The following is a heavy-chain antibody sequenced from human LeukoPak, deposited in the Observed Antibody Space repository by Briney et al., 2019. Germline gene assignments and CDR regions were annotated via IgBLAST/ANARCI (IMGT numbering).Heavy chain of an antibody. Sequence: GGSLRLSCAASGFTFSSYAMSWVRQAPGKGLEWVSVIYGGGSTYYADSVKGRFTISRDNSKNTLYLQMNSLRAEDTAVYYCARGPSPSHYYGMDVWGQGTTVTVSS. V-gene: IGHV3-53*01. CDR2: IYGGGST. J-gene: IGHJ6*02. CDR1: GFTFSSYA. CDR3: ARGPSPSHYYGMDV.